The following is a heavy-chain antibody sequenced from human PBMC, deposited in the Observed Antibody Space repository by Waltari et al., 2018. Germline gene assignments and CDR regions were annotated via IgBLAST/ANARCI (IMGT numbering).Heavy chain of an antibody. D-gene: IGHD3-22*01. CDR1: GGTFSSYA. V-gene: IGHV1-69*01. CDR2: SIPIFGTA. CDR3: ARAGAYYYDSSGYFQH. J-gene: IGHJ1*01. Sequence: QVQLVQSGAEVKKPGSSVKVSCKASGGTFSSYAINWVRQAPGQGLEWMGGSIPIFGTANYTQKFQGRVTITADESTSTAYMELSSLRSEDTAVYYCARAGAYYYDSSGYFQHWGQGTLVTVSS.